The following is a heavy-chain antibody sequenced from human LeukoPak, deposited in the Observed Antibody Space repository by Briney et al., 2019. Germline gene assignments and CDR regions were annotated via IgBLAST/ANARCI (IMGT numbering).Heavy chain of an antibody. CDR3: ARGYCSGGSCYYYYGMDV. V-gene: IGHV3-30-3*01. CDR2: ISYDGSNK. CDR1: GFTFSSYA. J-gene: IGHJ6*02. D-gene: IGHD2-15*01. Sequence: GRSLRLSCAASGFTFSSYATHWVRQAPGKGLEGVAVISYDGSNKYYADSVKGRFTISRDNSKNTLYLQMNSLRAEDTAVYYCARGYCSGGSCYYYYGMDVWGQGTTVTVSS.